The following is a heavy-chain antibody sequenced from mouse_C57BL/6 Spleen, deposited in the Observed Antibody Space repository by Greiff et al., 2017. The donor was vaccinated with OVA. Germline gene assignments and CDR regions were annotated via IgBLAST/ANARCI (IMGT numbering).Heavy chain of an antibody. J-gene: IGHJ4*01. D-gene: IGHD3-2*02. Sequence: ESGPELVKPGASVKISCKASGYAFSSSWMNWVKQRPGKGLEWIGRIYPGDGDTNYNGKFKGKATLTADKSSSTAYMQLSSLTSEDSAVYFCASPLDSSGDYYAMDYWGQGTSVTVSS. CDR3: ASPLDSSGDYYAMDY. V-gene: IGHV1-82*01. CDR2: IYPGDGDT. CDR1: GYAFSSSW.